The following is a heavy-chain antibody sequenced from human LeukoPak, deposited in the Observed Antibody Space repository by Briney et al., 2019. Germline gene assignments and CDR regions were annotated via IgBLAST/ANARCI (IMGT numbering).Heavy chain of an antibody. V-gene: IGHV7-4-1*02. Sequence: ASVNVSCTASGYTFTSYAMNWVRQAPGQGLEWMGWINTNTGNLTYAQGFTGRFVFSLDTSVSTAYLQISSLKAEDTAVYYCARLGYCSSTSCPEDYWGQGTLVTVSS. J-gene: IGHJ4*02. D-gene: IGHD2-2*01. CDR2: INTNTGNL. CDR3: ARLGYCSSTSCPEDY. CDR1: GYTFTSYA.